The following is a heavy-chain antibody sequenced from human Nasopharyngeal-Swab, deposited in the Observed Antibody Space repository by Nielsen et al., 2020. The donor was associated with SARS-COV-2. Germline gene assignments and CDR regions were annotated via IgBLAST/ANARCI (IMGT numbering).Heavy chain of an antibody. CDR2: LWYDGSNK. V-gene: IGHV3-33*01. J-gene: IGHJ3*02. Sequence: GESLKISCAASGFTFSSYGMHWVRQAPGKGLEWVAVLWYDGSNKYYADSVKGRFTIARDNAKNSVFLQMNSLRSEDTDVYYCARESVVTGMDDAPEIWGRGTMVTVSS. CDR3: ARESVVTGMDDAPEI. CDR1: GFTFSSYG. D-gene: IGHD2-21*02.